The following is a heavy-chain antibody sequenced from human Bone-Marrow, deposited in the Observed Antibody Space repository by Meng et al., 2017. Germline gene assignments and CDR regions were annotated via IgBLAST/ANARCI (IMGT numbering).Heavy chain of an antibody. Sequence: GGSLRLSCKGSGYSFTSYWIGWVRQMPGKGLEWMGIIYPGDSDTRYSPSFQGQVTMSADKSISTAYLQWSSLKASDTAMYYCARHSYDSSGYYYIDYWGQGTLVTVSS. V-gene: IGHV5-51*01. CDR2: IYPGDSDT. CDR3: ARHSYDSSGYYYIDY. CDR1: GYSFTSYW. D-gene: IGHD3-22*01. J-gene: IGHJ4*02.